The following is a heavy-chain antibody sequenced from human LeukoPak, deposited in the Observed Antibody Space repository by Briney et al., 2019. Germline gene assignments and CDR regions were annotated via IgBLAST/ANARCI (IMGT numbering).Heavy chain of an antibody. CDR1: GGSISSYY. V-gene: IGHV4-59*01. CDR2: IYYSGST. J-gene: IGHJ4*02. D-gene: IGHD3-3*01. CDR3: ASRSSIWSGYQDTLYYFDS. Sequence: KSSETLSLTCTVSGGSISSYYWSWIRQPPGKRLEWIGHIYYSGSTNYNPSLKSRVTISVDTSKNQFSLKLSSVTAADKAVYYCASRSSIWSGYQDTLYYFDSWGQGTLVTVCS.